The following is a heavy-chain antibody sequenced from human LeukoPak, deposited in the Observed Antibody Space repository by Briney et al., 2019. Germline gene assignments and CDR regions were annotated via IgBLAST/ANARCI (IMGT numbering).Heavy chain of an antibody. D-gene: IGHD5-24*01. Sequence: ASVKVSCKASGYTFTSYGISWVRQAPGQGLEWMGWISAYNGNTNYAQKVQGRVTMTTDTSTSTVYMELKSLRSDDTAVYYCARDSREMATTTYYFDCWGQGTLVTVSS. CDR1: GYTFTSYG. V-gene: IGHV1-18*01. CDR3: ARDSREMATTTYYFDC. CDR2: ISAYNGNT. J-gene: IGHJ4*02.